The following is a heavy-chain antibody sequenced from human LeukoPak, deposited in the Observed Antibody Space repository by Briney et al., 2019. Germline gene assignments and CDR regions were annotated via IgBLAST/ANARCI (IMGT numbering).Heavy chain of an antibody. J-gene: IGHJ4*02. Sequence: LSLTCAVSGGSISSSNWWSWVRQPPGKGLEWVAVISYDGSNKYYADSVKGRFTISRDNSKNTLYLQMNSLRAEDTAVYYCAKDSLERSSGYDLNYWGQGTLVTVSS. CDR3: AKDSLERSSGYDLNY. CDR1: GGSISSSN. D-gene: IGHD5-12*01. V-gene: IGHV3-30*18. CDR2: ISYDGSNK.